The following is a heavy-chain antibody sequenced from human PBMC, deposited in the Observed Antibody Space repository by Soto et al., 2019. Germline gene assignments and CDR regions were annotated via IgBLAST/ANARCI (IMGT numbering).Heavy chain of an antibody. CDR2: TYYRSKWYN. CDR1: GDSVSSNNAA. CDR3: VRVPYSSGGYYYNGIDV. Sequence: SETLSLTCDISGDSVSSNNAAWSWIRQSPSRGLEWLGRTYYRSKWYNDYAVSVKSRITMNPDTSKNQFSLQLNSVTPEDTAVYYCVRVPYSSGGYYYNGIDVWGQGTTVTVSS. J-gene: IGHJ6*02. V-gene: IGHV6-1*01. D-gene: IGHD6-19*01.